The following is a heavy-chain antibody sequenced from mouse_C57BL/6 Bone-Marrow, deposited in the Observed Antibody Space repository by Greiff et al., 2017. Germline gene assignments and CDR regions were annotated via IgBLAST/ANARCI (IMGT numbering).Heavy chain of an antibody. CDR1: GYTFTDYY. D-gene: IGHD1-1*01. V-gene: IGHV1-26*01. Sequence: VQLQQSGPELVKPGASVKISCKASGYTFTDYYMNWVKQSHGKSLEWIGDINPNNGGTSYNQKLKGEATLTVDKSSSTAYLELRSLTSEDSAVYYCARDYYGSCWYFDYWGQGTILTVSS. CDR2: INPNNGGT. CDR3: ARDYYGSCWYFDY. J-gene: IGHJ2*01.